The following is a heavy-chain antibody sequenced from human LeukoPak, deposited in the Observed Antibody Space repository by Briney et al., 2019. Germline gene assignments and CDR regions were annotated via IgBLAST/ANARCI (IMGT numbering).Heavy chain of an antibody. J-gene: IGHJ6*02. CDR2: IGTTGDT. Sequence: AGGSLRLSCAASGFTFSSYDMHWVRQDTGKGLEWVSGIGTTGDTYYPDSVKGRFTISRENAKNSLYLQMNSLRAGDTAVYYCARSCITMVRGIIDLCYYGMDVWGQGTTVTVSS. V-gene: IGHV3-13*04. CDR3: ARSCITMVRGIIDLCYYGMDV. D-gene: IGHD3-10*01. CDR1: GFTFSSYD.